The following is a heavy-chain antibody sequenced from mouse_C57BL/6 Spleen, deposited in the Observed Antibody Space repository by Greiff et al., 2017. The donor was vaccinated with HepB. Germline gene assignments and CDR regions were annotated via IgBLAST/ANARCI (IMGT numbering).Heavy chain of an antibody. CDR3: ARRGMITPVWDY. Sequence: QVQLQQPGAELVRPGTSVKLSCKASGYTFTSYWMHWVKQRPGQGLEWIGVIDPSDSYTNYNQKFKGKATLTVDTSSSTAYMQLSSLTSEDSAVYYCARRGMITPVWDYWGQGTTLTVSS. CDR1: GYTFTSYW. D-gene: IGHD1-3*01. V-gene: IGHV1-59*01. J-gene: IGHJ2*01. CDR2: IDPSDSYT.